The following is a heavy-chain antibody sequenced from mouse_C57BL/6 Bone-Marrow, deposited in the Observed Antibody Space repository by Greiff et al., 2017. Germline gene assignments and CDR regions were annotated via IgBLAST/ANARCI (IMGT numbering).Heavy chain of an antibody. V-gene: IGHV1-72*01. Sequence: QVQLQQPGAELVKPGASVKLSCKASGYTFTSYWMHWVKQRPGRGLEWIGRIDPNSGGTKYNEKFKGKATLTVDKPSSTAYMQLSSLTSEDTAVYYCAREGPYYGYDGGLAYWGQGTLVTVSA. CDR3: AREGPYYGYDGGLAY. CDR1: GYTFTSYW. D-gene: IGHD2-9*01. CDR2: IDPNSGGT. J-gene: IGHJ3*01.